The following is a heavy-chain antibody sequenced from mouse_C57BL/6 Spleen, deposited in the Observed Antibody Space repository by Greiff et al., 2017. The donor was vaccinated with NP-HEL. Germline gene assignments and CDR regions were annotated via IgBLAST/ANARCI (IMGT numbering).Heavy chain of an antibody. V-gene: IGHV14-2*01. J-gene: IGHJ4*01. CDR1: GFNIKDYY. CDR3: ASEIYYGYDDYAMDY. Sequence: VQLKESGAELVKPGASVKLSCTASGFNIKDYYMHWVKQRTEQGLEWIGRIDPEDGETKYAPKFQGKATITADTSSNTAYLQLSSLTSEDTAVYYCASEIYYGYDDYAMDYWGQGTSVTVSS. CDR2: IDPEDGET. D-gene: IGHD2-2*01.